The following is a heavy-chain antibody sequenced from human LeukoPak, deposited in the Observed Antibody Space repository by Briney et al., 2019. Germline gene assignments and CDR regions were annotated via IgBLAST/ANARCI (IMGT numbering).Heavy chain of an antibody. CDR1: EFTFRNYK. CDR2: ISGGSSYL. D-gene: IGHD5/OR15-5a*01. CDR3: ARDDFSTKRIDY. V-gene: IGHV3-21*01. J-gene: IGHJ4*02. Sequence: PGGCPRLSCAASEFTFRNYKNNWVRQAPGKGLELVSSISGGSSYLDYADSMKGRFTISRDNAKNSLYLQMNSLRTEDTAVYYCARDDFSTKRIDYWGQGTLVIVSS.